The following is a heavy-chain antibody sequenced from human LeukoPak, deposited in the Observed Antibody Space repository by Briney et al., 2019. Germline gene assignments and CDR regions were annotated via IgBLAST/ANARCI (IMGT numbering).Heavy chain of an antibody. J-gene: IGHJ3*02. CDR2: IKQDGSEK. CDR3: AAHVFDI. V-gene: IGHV3-7*01. CDR1: LFTVSSSW. Sequence: GGSLRLSCAASLFTVSSSWMSWVRQAPGKGQEWVANIKQDGSEKYYVGSVNGRFTHPRDNPKNYQYLQMNSLRAEDTAVYYCAAHVFDIWGQGTMVTVSS.